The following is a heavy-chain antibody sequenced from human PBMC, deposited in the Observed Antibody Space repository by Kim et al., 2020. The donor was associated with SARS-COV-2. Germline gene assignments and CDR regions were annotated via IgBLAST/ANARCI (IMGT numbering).Heavy chain of an antibody. J-gene: IGHJ4*02. D-gene: IGHD6-19*01. CDR3: ARGVGSGGLFDY. Sequence: KNSQKFQGRVTITRNTSASTAYMELSSLRSEDTAVYYCARGVGSGGLFDYWGQGTLVTVSS. V-gene: IGHV1-3*01.